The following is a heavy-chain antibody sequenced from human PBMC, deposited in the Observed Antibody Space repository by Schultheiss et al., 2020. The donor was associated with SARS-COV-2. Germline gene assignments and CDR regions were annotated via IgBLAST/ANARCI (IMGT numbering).Heavy chain of an antibody. Sequence: SETLSLTCTVSGGSISSYYWGWIRQPPGKGLEWIGSIYHSGSTYYNPSLKSRVTISVDTSKNQFSLKLSSVTAADTAVYYCARDRLGVIDYWGQGTLVTVSS. CDR2: IYHSGST. J-gene: IGHJ4*02. CDR3: ARDRLGVIDY. V-gene: IGHV4-38-2*02. CDR1: GGSISSYY.